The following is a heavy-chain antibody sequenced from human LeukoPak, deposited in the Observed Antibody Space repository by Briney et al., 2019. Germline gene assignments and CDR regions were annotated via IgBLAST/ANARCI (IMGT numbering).Heavy chain of an antibody. V-gene: IGHV4-39*01. J-gene: IGHJ4*02. Sequence: PSETLSLTCTVSGGSISSSSYYWGWIRQPPGKGLEWIGSIYYSGSTYYNPSLKSRVTISVDTSKNQFSLKLSSVTAADTAVYYCARLPYSSGWYVYWGQGILVTVSS. CDR2: IYYSGST. CDR1: GGSISSSSYY. D-gene: IGHD6-19*01. CDR3: ARLPYSSGWYVY.